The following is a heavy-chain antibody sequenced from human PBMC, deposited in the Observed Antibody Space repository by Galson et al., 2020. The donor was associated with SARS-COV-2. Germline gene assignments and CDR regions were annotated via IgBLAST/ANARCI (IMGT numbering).Heavy chain of an antibody. V-gene: IGHV1-8*01. D-gene: IGHD2-2*01. J-gene: IGHJ6*03. CDR3: ARCSSTSKNYYYYYTDV. CDR1: GYTFTSYD. Sequence: ASVQVSCKASGYTFTSYDIHWVRQATGQGLEWMGWMNPNSGNTGYAQKFQGRVTMTRNTSISTAYMELSSLRSEDTAVYYCARCSSTSKNYYYYYTDVWGKGTTVTVSS. CDR2: MNPNSGNT.